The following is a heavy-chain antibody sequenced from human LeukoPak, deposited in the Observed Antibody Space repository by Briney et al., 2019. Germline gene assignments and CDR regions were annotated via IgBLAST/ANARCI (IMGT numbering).Heavy chain of an antibody. V-gene: IGHV1-8*01. CDR3: ARGPKGGSYYKTRAFQH. D-gene: IGHD1-26*01. J-gene: IGHJ1*01. CDR2: MNPNSGNT. CDR1: GYTFTSYD. Sequence: ASVKVSCKASGYTFTSYDINWVRQATGQGLEWMGWMNPNSGNTGYAQKFQGRVTMTRNTSISTAYMELSSLRSEDTAVYYCARGPKGGSYYKTRAFQHWGQGTLVTVSS.